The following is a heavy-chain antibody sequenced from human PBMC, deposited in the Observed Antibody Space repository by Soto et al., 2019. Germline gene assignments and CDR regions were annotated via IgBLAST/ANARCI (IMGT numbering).Heavy chain of an antibody. CDR2: IIPIFGTP. CDR3: ASDYYDSSGYYYDY. V-gene: IGHV1-69*13. J-gene: IGHJ4*02. Sequence: ASVKVSCKASGGTFSSYAISWVRQAPGQGLEWMGRIIPIFGTPNYAQKFQGRVTITADESTSTAYMELSSLRSEDTAVYYCASDYYDSSGYYYDYWGQGTLVTVSS. CDR1: GGTFSSYA. D-gene: IGHD3-22*01.